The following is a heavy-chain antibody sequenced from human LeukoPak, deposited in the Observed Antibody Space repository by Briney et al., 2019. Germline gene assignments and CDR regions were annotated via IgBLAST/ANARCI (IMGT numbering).Heavy chain of an antibody. CDR3: ARTVEGYSGSYYDDY. V-gene: IGHV5-51*01. Sequence: GESLKISCKGSGYSFTSYWIGWVRQMPGKGLEWMGIIYPGDSDTRYSPSFQGQVTISADKSISTAYLQWSSLKASDTAMYYCARTVEGYSGSYYDDYWGQGTLVTVSS. J-gene: IGHJ4*02. D-gene: IGHD1-26*01. CDR1: GYSFTSYW. CDR2: IYPGDSDT.